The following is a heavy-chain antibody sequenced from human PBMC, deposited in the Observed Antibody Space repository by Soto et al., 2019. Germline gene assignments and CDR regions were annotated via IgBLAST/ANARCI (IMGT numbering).Heavy chain of an antibody. CDR2: IGPYKVGT. Sequence: QIQLVQSGPEVKKPGASVRLSCKASGYRFVSHGISWVRQAPGQGLEWMAWIGPYKVGTKYAQRLQGRVTVTTDTHTSSVYMELRNLGPDDTAVYYCARDVQHGWEYSTGGFDYWGQGTLVAVSS. D-gene: IGHD1-26*01. J-gene: IGHJ4*02. CDR3: ARDVQHGWEYSTGGFDY. CDR1: GYRFVSHG. V-gene: IGHV1-18*04.